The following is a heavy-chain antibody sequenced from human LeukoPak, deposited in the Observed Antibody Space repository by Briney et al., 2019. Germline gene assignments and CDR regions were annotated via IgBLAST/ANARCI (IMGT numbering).Heavy chain of an antibody. Sequence: GGSLRLSCAASGFTFSSYSMNWVRQAPGKGLEWVSSISSSSSYIYYADSVKGRFTISRDNAKNSLYLQMNSLRAEDTAVYYCARDSPSSGYYEAQFDYWGQGTLVTVSS. CDR1: GFTFSSYS. J-gene: IGHJ4*02. V-gene: IGHV3-21*01. CDR3: ARDSPSSGYYEAQFDY. CDR2: ISSSSSYI. D-gene: IGHD3-22*01.